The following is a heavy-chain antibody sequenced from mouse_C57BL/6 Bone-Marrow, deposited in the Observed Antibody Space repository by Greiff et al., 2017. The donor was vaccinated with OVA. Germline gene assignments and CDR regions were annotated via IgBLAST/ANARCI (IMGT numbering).Heavy chain of an antibody. J-gene: IGHJ3*01. CDR2: INPNNGGT. V-gene: IGHV1-26*01. CDR3: AGGSSYEAWFAY. D-gene: IGHD1-1*01. Sequence: EVQLQQSGPELVKPGASVKISCKASGYTFTDYYMNWVKQSHGKSLEWIGDINPNNGGTSYNQKFKGKATSTVDKSSSTAYMELRSLTSEDSAVYYCAGGSSYEAWFAYWGQGTLVTVSA. CDR1: GYTFTDYY.